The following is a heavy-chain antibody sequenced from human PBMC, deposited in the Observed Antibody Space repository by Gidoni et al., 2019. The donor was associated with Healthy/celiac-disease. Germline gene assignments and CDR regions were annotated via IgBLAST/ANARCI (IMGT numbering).Heavy chain of an antibody. Sequence: QVQLVESGGGVVQPGRSLRLSCAASGFTFSSYAMHWVRQAPGKGLGWLAVISYDGSNKYSADSVKGRFTISRDNSKNTLYLQMNSLRAEDTAVYYCARDARPCGGDCYSEYFQHWGQGTLVTVSS. CDR1: GFTFSSYA. CDR3: ARDARPCGGDCYSEYFQH. J-gene: IGHJ1*01. D-gene: IGHD2-21*02. CDR2: ISYDGSNK. V-gene: IGHV3-30-3*01.